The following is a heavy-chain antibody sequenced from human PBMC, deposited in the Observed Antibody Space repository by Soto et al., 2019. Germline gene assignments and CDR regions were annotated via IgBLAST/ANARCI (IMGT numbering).Heavy chain of an antibody. CDR3: AKDLDDGGRYWYFDL. J-gene: IGHJ2*01. D-gene: IGHD4-17*01. CDR1: GYTFTHYG. Sequence: QVQLVQSGAEVKKPGASVKVSCRASGYTFTHYGITWVRQAPGQGLEWLGWINPDNGGKHNVQRLHDRLTLNTDRSTTTAYMELRSLIYDDTAVYYCAKDLDDGGRYWYFDLWGRGTLVTVSS. V-gene: IGHV1-18*01. CDR2: INPDNGGK.